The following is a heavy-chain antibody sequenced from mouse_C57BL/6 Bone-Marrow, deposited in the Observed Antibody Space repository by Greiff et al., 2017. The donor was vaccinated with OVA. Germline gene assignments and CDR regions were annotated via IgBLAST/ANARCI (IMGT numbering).Heavy chain of an antibody. CDR1: GFNIKDDY. V-gene: IGHV14-4*01. CDR3: TSTAQAFAY. D-gene: IGHD3-2*02. CDR2: IDPENGDT. J-gene: IGHJ3*01. Sequence: EVQLVESGAELVRPGASVKLSCTASGFNIKDDYMHWVKQRPEQGLEWIGWIDPENGDTEYASKFQGKATITADTSSNTAYLQLSSLTSEDTAVYYCTSTAQAFAYWGQGTLVTVSA.